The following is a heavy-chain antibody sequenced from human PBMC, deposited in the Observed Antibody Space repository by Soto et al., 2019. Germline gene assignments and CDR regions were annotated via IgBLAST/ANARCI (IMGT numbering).Heavy chain of an antibody. Sequence: QVQLVQSGAEVKKPGASVKVSCKASGYTFTSYYMHWVRQAPGQGLEWMGIINPSGGSTSYAQKFQGRVTMTRDTSTSTVYMELSSLRSEDTAVYYCETNKGSSSGYYYSFDYWGQGTLVTVSS. CDR2: INPSGGST. CDR3: ETNKGSSSGYYYSFDY. CDR1: GYTFTSYY. J-gene: IGHJ4*02. D-gene: IGHD3-22*01. V-gene: IGHV1-46*01.